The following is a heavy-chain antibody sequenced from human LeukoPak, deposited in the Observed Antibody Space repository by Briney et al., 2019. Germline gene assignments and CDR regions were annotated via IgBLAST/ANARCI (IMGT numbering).Heavy chain of an antibody. CDR2: IRYDGSNK. Sequence: SCKASGGTFSSYGMHWVRQAPGKGLEWVAFIRYDGSNKYYADSVKGRFTISRDNSKNTLYLQMNSLRAEDTAVYYCAKGSPGYSYSLDYWGQGTLVTVSS. CDR1: GGTFSSYG. CDR3: AKGSPGYSYSLDY. D-gene: IGHD5-18*01. V-gene: IGHV3-30*02. J-gene: IGHJ4*02.